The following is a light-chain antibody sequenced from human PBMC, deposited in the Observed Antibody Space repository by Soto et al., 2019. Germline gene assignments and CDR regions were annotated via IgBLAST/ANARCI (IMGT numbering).Light chain of an antibody. V-gene: IGLV2-23*02. Sequence: QSALTQLASVSGSPGQSVTISCSGASNDVGSYNLVSWYQQHPGQAPKLMISEVTKRPSGVSNRVSGSKSGNTASLTISGLQAEDEADYYCCSYAGGSLFVVFCGGTKRTVL. CDR2: EVT. J-gene: IGLJ2*01. CDR1: SNDVGSYNL. CDR3: CSYAGGSLFVV.